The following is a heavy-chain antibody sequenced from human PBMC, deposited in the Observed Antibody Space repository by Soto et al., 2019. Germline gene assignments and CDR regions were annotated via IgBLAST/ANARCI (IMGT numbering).Heavy chain of an antibody. V-gene: IGHV3-53*01. CDR1: GFAVSSKY. CDR2: IYGGGTT. CDR3: VQTTGWPGFDF. D-gene: IGHD6-19*01. Sequence: EVQLVESGGGLIQPGGSLRLSCAASGFAVSSKYMTWVPQAPGKGLEWVSVIYGGGTTYYADSVKGRFTNSRDTSKNTLYLQMNSRRAEDTAVYYCVQTTGWPGFDFWGPGTLVTVSS. J-gene: IGHJ4*02.